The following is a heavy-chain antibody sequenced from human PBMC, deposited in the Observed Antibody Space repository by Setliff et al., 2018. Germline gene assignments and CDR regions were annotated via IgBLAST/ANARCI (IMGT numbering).Heavy chain of an antibody. V-gene: IGHV1-46*03. Sequence: ASVKVSCKASGYIFTSYYIHWVRQAPGQGLEWIGLFNPSGGSISYAQKFQGKVTMTRDTSTSTVYMEVSSLRSEDTAVYFCARDRFYNSWSGTSITAPHDAFDIWGQGTMVTVSS. J-gene: IGHJ3*02. CDR2: FNPSGGSI. CDR3: ARDRFYNSWSGTSITAPHDAFDI. CDR1: GYIFTSYY. D-gene: IGHD3-3*01.